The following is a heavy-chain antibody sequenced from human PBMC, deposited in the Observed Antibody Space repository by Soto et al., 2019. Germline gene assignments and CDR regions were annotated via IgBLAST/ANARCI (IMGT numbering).Heavy chain of an antibody. J-gene: IGHJ4*01. Sequence: GGSLRLSCAASGFTFSNYGMHWVRRDPGKGLAWVSLIKNDGSNTKYADSVQGRVTISRDNAKNTMYLQMNSLRVEDTGVYYCARGSPHGYSFGYMDHWGHGTQVTVSS. D-gene: IGHD5-18*01. CDR2: IKNDGSNT. CDR3: ARGSPHGYSFGYMDH. CDR1: GFTFSNYG. V-gene: IGHV3-74*01.